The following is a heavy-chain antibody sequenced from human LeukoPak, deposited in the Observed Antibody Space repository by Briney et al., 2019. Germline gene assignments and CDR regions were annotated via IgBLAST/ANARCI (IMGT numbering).Heavy chain of an antibody. V-gene: IGHV3-30*02. Sequence: PGGSLRLSCAASGFTFSSYGMHWVRQAPGKGLEWVAFIRYDGSNKYYADSVKGRFTISRDNSKNTLYLQMNSLRAEDTAVYYCAKVGQYQLLYYYYYYMDVWGKGTTVTVSS. J-gene: IGHJ6*03. CDR3: AKVGQYQLLYYYYYYMDV. CDR2: IRYDGSNK. CDR1: GFTFSSYG. D-gene: IGHD2-2*01.